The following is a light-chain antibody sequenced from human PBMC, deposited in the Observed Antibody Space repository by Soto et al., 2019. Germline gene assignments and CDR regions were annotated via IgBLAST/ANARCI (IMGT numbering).Light chain of an antibody. CDR3: LQDFDYPWT. Sequence: EIVMTQSPVTLSVSPGEGATLSCRVSQSVSSSYLAWYQQKPGQAPRLLIYGASSRATGIPDRFSGSGSGTDFSLTIISLQPEDFATYFCLQDFDYPWTFGQGTKVDIK. V-gene: IGKV3-20*01. CDR2: GAS. J-gene: IGKJ1*01. CDR1: QSVSSSY.